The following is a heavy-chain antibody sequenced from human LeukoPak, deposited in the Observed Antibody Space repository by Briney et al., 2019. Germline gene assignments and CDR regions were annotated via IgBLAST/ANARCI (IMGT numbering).Heavy chain of an antibody. J-gene: IGHJ4*02. CDR2: INWNGGST. CDR1: GFTFDDYG. Sequence: GGSLRLSCAASGFTFDDYGMSWVRHAPGKGLEWVSGINWNGGSTGYADSVKGRFTISRDNAKNSLYLQMNSLRAEDTALYYCARKASGYRDGYNFDYWGQGTLVTVSS. V-gene: IGHV3-20*04. D-gene: IGHD5-24*01. CDR3: ARKASGYRDGYNFDY.